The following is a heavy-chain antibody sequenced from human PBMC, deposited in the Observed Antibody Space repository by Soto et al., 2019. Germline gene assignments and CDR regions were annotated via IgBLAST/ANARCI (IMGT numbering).Heavy chain of an antibody. V-gene: IGHV3-49*03. CDR1: GFTFGDYA. D-gene: IGHD6-6*01. J-gene: IGHJ4*02. CDR2: IRSKAYGGTT. Sequence: EVQLVESGGGLVQPGRSLRLSCTASGFTFGDYAMSWFRQAPGKGLEWVGFIRSKAYGGTTEYAASVKGRFTISRDDSKSIAYLQMNGLKTEDTAVYYCTRDASSSSFDYWGQGTLVTVSS. CDR3: TRDASSSSFDY.